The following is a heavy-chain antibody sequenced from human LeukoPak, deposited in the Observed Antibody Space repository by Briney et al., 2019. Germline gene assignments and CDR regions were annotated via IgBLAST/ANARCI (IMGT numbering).Heavy chain of an antibody. CDR1: GFTFTNYW. CDR2: ISSSSSYI. J-gene: IGHJ3*02. Sequence: GSLRLSCAASGFTFTNYWMNWVRQAPGKGLEWVSSISSSSSYIYYADSVKGRFTISRDNAKNSLYLQMNSLRAEDTAVYYCARAYCSGGSCYPTGPFDIWGQGTMVTVSS. V-gene: IGHV3-21*01. D-gene: IGHD2-15*01. CDR3: ARAYCSGGSCYPTGPFDI.